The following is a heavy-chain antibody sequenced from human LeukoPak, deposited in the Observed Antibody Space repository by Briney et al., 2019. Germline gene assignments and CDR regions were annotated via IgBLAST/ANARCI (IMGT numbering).Heavy chain of an antibody. CDR2: ISASGGRT. J-gene: IGHJ1*01. Sequence: GGSLRLSCAASGFTFSSYDMTWVRQAPGKGLESVSAISASGGRTFYADSVKGRFTISRDDSKNTLYLQMNSLRAEDTAVYYCAKGVGTTSSHFHHWGQGTLVTVPS. CDR3: AKGVGTTSSHFHH. D-gene: IGHD1-26*01. CDR1: GFTFSSYD. V-gene: IGHV3-23*01.